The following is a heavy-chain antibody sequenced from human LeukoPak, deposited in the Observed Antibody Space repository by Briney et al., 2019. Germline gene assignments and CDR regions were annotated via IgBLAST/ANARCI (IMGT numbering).Heavy chain of an antibody. J-gene: IGHJ4*02. V-gene: IGHV3-33*01. CDR2: IWYDGSNK. CDR3: ARDRDDSSGYYLDY. Sequence: PGGPLRLSCAASGFTFSSYGMHWVRQAPGKGLEWVAVIWYDGSNKYYADSVKGRFTISRDNSKNTLYLQMNSLRAEDTAVYYCARDRDDSSGYYLDYWGQGTLVTVSS. CDR1: GFTFSSYG. D-gene: IGHD3-22*01.